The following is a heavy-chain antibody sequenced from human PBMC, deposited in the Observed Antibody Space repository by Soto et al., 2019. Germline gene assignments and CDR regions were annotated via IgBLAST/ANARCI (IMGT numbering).Heavy chain of an antibody. D-gene: IGHD1-26*01. Sequence: QVQLQESGPGLVKPSETLSLTCTVSGGSISTYYWSWVRQPAGRALEWIGRVYTSGSTNYNPTLTTRLTLSVDTSKPQFSLKLSSVTAADTAVYYSAGVRLTVGGSPLGAFDIWGKEPRVPVAS. CDR2: VYTSGST. J-gene: IGHJ3*02. CDR3: AGVRLTVGGSPLGAFDI. CDR1: GGSISTYY. V-gene: IGHV4-4*07.